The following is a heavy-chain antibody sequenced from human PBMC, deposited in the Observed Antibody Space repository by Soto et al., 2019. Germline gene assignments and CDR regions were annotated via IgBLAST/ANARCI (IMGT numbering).Heavy chain of an antibody. CDR3: AKDKMYNWNYFFEY. CDR2: ISGSASST. D-gene: IGHD1-7*01. CDR1: GFIFSSYA. V-gene: IGHV3-23*04. J-gene: IGHJ4*02. Sequence: EVQLVDSGGGLVQTAGSLRLSCAASGFIFSSYAISWVRQAPGKGLEWVSGISGSASSTNYADSVKGRFTISRDNSKNMVYLQMKSLRDEDTAVCFCAKDKMYNWNYFFEYWGQGTLVTVSS.